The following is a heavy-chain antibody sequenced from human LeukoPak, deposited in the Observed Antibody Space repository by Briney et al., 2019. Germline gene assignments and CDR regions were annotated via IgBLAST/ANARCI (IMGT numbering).Heavy chain of an antibody. CDR3: AKLAPVDTAMVNYFDY. J-gene: IGHJ4*02. V-gene: IGHV3-23*01. CDR2: ISGSGGST. CDR1: GFTFSSYA. D-gene: IGHD5-18*01. Sequence: GGSLRLSCAAPGFTFSSYAMSWVRQAPGKGLEWVSAISGSGGSTYYADSVRGRFTISRDNSKNTLYLQMNSLRAEDMAVYYCAKLAPVDTAMVNYFDYWGQGTLVTVSS.